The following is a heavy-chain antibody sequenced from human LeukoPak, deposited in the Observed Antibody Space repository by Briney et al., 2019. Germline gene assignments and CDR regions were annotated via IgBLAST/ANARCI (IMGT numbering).Heavy chain of an antibody. CDR1: GFTFSNYW. CDR2: IKEDGSAK. V-gene: IGHV3-7*04. J-gene: IGHJ4*02. CDR3: ARDRGSGSYPY. Sequence: GGSLRLSCAASGFTFSNYWMSWLRQDPGKGLEWVANIKEDGSAKYYVDSVKGRFTISRDNAKNSLYLQMNSLRADDTAVYYCARDRGSGSYPYWGQGTLVTVSS. D-gene: IGHD1-26*01.